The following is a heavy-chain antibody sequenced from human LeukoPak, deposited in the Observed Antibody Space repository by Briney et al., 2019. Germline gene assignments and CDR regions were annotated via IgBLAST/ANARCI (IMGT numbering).Heavy chain of an antibody. J-gene: IGHJ5*02. CDR3: ARHPPPPTIFYPQYAWFDP. CDR2: IYYTGTT. D-gene: IGHD3-9*01. CDR1: GDSISSSVYY. V-gene: IGHV4-39*01. Sequence: PSETLSLTCTVSGDSISSSVYYWGWIRQTPGKGLEWIGSIYYTGTTYYTPSLKSRVTISVDTSENQFSLKLTSVTAADTAVYYCARHPPPPTIFYPQYAWFDPWGQGTLVTVSS.